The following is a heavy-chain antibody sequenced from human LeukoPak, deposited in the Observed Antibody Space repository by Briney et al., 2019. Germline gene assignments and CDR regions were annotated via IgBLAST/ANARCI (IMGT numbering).Heavy chain of an antibody. CDR1: GFTFSSYG. D-gene: IGHD3-10*01. CDR3: AKDAYYYGSGSLKYYYYYMDV. J-gene: IGHJ6*03. CDR2: IRYDGSNK. Sequence: GGSLRLSCAASGFTFSSYGMHWVRQAPGKGLEWVAFIRYDGSNKYYADSVKGRFTISRDNSKNTLYLQMNSLRAEDTAVYYCAKDAYYYGSGSLKYYYYYMDVWGKGTTVTISS. V-gene: IGHV3-30*02.